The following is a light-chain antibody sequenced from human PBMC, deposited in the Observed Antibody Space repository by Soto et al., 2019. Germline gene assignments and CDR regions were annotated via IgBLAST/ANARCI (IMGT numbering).Light chain of an antibody. Sequence: EIVMTQSPATLSVSPGERATLSCRASQSVSSNLAWYQQKPGQAPRLLIYGASTRATGIPARFSGSGSGTDFTLTISRLEPEDFAVYYCQQYGYFGQGTKLEIK. J-gene: IGKJ2*01. CDR3: QQYGY. CDR2: GAS. CDR1: QSVSSN. V-gene: IGKV3-15*01.